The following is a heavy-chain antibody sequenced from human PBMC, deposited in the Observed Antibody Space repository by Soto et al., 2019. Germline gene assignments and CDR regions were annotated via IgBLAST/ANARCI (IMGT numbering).Heavy chain of an antibody. CDR3: AKDMDLGCSGGSCYSRRAFDI. CDR1: VFTFSIYA. CDR2: ISYDGSNK. V-gene: IGHV3-30*18. Sequence: PRGSLRLSWVSSVFTFSIYAMHWVRQAPGKGLELAAVISYDGSNKYYADSVKGRFTISRDNSKNTLYLQMNSLRAEDTAVYYCAKDMDLGCSGGSCYSRRAFDIWGQGTMVTVSS. D-gene: IGHD2-15*01. J-gene: IGHJ3*02.